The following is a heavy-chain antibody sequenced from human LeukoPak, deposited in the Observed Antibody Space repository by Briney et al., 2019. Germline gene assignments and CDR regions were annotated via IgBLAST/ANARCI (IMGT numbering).Heavy chain of an antibody. J-gene: IGHJ5*02. CDR2: IYYSGST. CDR3: ARAGVVRPYYDFWSGYYPRPEYNWFDP. V-gene: IGHV4-39*07. D-gene: IGHD3-3*01. CDR1: GGSISSSSYY. Sequence: SETLSLTCTVSGGSISSSSYYWGWIRQPPGKGLEWIGSIYYSGSTYYNPSLKSRVTISVDTSKNQFSLKLSSVTAADTAVYYCARAGVVRPYYDFWSGYYPRPEYNWFDPWGQGTLVTVSS.